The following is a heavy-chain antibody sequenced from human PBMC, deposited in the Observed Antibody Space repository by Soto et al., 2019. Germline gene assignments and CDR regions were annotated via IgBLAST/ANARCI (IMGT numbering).Heavy chain of an antibody. CDR3: ARAISSMWFGEGLYFDY. CDR2: IYYSGST. V-gene: IGHV4-59*01. D-gene: IGHD3-10*01. Sequence: PSETLSLTCTVSGGSICSYDWSWIRQPPGKGLEWIGYIYYSGSTNYNPSLKSRVTISVDTSKNQFSLKLSSVTAADTAVYYCARAISSMWFGEGLYFDYWGQGTPVTVSS. J-gene: IGHJ4*02. CDR1: GGSICSYD.